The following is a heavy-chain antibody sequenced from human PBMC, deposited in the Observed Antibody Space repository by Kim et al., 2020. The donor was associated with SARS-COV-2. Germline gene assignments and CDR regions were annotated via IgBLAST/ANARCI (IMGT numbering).Heavy chain of an antibody. D-gene: IGHD6-13*01. CDR1: GYSFTSYW. V-gene: IGHV5-51*01. Sequence: GESLKISCKGSGYSFTSYWIGWVRQMPGKGLEWMGIIYPGDSDTRYSPSFQGQVTISADKSISTAYLQWSSLKASDTAMYYCARRIAAAGIPPYYYYGMDVWGQGTTVTVSS. CDR2: IYPGDSDT. J-gene: IGHJ6*02. CDR3: ARRIAAAGIPPYYYYGMDV.